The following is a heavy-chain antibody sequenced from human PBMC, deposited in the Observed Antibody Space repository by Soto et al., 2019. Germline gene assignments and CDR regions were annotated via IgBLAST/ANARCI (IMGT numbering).Heavy chain of an antibody. CDR3: ARQYYDFGSDAFDI. D-gene: IGHD3-3*01. CDR1: GFTFSSYA. J-gene: IGHJ3*02. V-gene: IGHV3-30-3*01. CDR2: ISYDGSNK. Sequence: GGSLRLSCAASGFTFSSYAMHWVRQAPGKGLEWVAVISYDGSNKYYADSVKGRFTISRDNSKNTLYLQMNSLRAEDTAVYYCARQYYDFGSDAFDIWGQGTMVTVS.